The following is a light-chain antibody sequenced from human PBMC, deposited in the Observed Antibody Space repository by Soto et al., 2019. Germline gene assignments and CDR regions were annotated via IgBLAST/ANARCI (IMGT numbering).Light chain of an antibody. CDR3: QQSSSTPWP. CDR2: AAS. Sequence: DIQMTQSPSSLSASVGDRVTITCRASQSISSYLNWYQQKPGKAPKLLIYAASSLQSGVPSRFSGSGSGTDFTLTISSLQPEDFATYYCQQSSSTPWPFGQGTKVDIX. V-gene: IGKV1-39*01. J-gene: IGKJ1*01. CDR1: QSISSY.